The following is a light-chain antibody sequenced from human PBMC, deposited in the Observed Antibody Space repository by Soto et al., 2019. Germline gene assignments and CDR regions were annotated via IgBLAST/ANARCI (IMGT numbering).Light chain of an antibody. CDR2: EVN. Sequence: QFALTQPPSVSGSPGQSVTISCTGTSSDVGSYNRLSWYQQPPGTAPKLIMYEVNTRPSGVPDRFSGSKSGSTASLTISGLQAEDEADYYCSLYISGSTYVFGTGTKV. CDR3: SLYISGSTYV. J-gene: IGLJ1*01. V-gene: IGLV2-18*01. CDR1: SSDVGSYNR.